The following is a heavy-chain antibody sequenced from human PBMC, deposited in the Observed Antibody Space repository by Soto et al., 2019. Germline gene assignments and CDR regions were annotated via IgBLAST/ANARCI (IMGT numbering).Heavy chain of an antibody. Sequence: EVQLVESGGGLVQPGGSLRLSCAASGFTFSSYWMSWDRQAPGKGLEWVANIKQDGSEKYYVDSVKGRFTISRDNAKNSLYLQMNSLRAEDTAVYYCARVRIAAAGTFTYYYYGMDVWGQGTTVTVSS. V-gene: IGHV3-7*05. J-gene: IGHJ6*02. D-gene: IGHD6-13*01. CDR2: IKQDGSEK. CDR3: ARVRIAAAGTFTYYYYGMDV. CDR1: GFTFSSYW.